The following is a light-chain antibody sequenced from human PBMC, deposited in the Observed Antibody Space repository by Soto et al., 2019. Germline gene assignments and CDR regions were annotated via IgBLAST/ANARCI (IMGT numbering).Light chain of an antibody. CDR3: QQCNHWPRT. J-gene: IGKJ1*01. CDR1: QSVSSN. CDR2: GSS. Sequence: EIVMTQSPATLSVSPGERATLSCRASQSVSSNLAWYQQKPGQAPRLLIYGSSTRATGIPARFSGSGSATEFTLTISSLQSEDCAIYYCQQCNHWPRTFGQGPKVDIK. V-gene: IGKV3-15*01.